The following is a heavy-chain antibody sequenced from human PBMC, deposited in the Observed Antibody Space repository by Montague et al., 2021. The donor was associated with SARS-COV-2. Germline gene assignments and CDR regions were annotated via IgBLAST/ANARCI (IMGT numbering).Heavy chain of an antibody. V-gene: IGHV4-34*01. J-gene: IGHJ3*02. CDR2: INQGGAP. CDR1: RGSFSNYY. Sequence: SETLSLTCAVSRGSFSNYYWTWIRQSPGKGLEWIGEINQGGAPNXTPSLKSRVTISLDTSKKQISLKLNSVTVAETAVFFCARGRPVQGSFRHFDSISSGALDIWAQGSLVIVSS. CDR3: ARGRPVQGSFRHFDSISSGALDI. D-gene: IGHD3-9*01.